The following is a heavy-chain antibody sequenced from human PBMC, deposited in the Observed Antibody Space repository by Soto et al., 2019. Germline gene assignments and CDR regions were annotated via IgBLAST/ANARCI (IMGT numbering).Heavy chain of an antibody. D-gene: IGHD6-13*01. V-gene: IGHV3-9*01. CDR1: GFTFDDYA. CDR3: AKIGSSSWYYFDY. CDR2: ISWNSGSI. Sequence: GGSLRLSCAASGFTFDDYAMHWVRQAPGKGLEWVSGISWNSGSIGYADSVKGRFTISRDNAKNSLYLQMNSLRAEDTALYYCAKIGSSSWYYFDYWGQGTLVTVSS. J-gene: IGHJ4*02.